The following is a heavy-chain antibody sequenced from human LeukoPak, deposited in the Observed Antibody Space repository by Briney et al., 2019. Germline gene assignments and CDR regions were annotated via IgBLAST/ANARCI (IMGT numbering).Heavy chain of an antibody. D-gene: IGHD4-17*01. CDR2: IKQDGSVK. CDR1: GFIFSHYW. J-gene: IGHJ4*02. Sequence: PGGSLRLSCGASGFIFSHYWMSWVRQAPGKGLEWVANIKQDGSVKYYVDSLKGRFTTSRDNAKNSLYLLMNSLRADDTAVYYCARASDGDYGRAAFDYWGQGSLVTVSS. CDR3: ARASDGDYGRAAFDY. V-gene: IGHV3-7*04.